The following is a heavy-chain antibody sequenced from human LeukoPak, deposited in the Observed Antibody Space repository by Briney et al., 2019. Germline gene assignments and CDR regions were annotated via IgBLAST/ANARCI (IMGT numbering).Heavy chain of an antibody. D-gene: IGHD3-3*01. J-gene: IGHJ4*02. CDR1: GFTFGDYA. CDR2: TRSKAYGGTT. Sequence: PGGSLRLSCTASGFTFGDYAMSWFRQAPGKGLEWVGFTRSKAYGGTTEYAASVKGRFTISRDDSKSIAYLQMNSLKTEDTAVYYCTRLRFLEWLSSPDYWGQGTLVTVSS. CDR3: TRLRFLEWLSSPDY. V-gene: IGHV3-49*03.